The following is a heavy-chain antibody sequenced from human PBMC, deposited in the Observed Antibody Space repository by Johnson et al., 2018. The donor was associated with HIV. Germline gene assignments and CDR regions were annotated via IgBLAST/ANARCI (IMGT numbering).Heavy chain of an antibody. V-gene: IGHV3-66*01. J-gene: IGHJ3*02. Sequence: VESGGSMVQPGGSLRLSCAASGFTVSSNYMSWVRQAPGKGLEWVSVIYRGGSTYYADSVKGRFTISRDNAKNSLYLQMNSLRAEDTAVYYCARVLGTSDAFDIWGQGTMVTVSS. CDR3: ARVLGTSDAFDI. CDR1: GFTVSSNY. CDR2: IYRGGST. D-gene: IGHD1-1*01.